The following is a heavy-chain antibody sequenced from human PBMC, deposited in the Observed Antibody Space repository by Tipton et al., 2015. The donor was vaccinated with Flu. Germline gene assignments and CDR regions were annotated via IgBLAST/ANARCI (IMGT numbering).Heavy chain of an antibody. CDR2: IHTSGTT. Sequence: TLSLTCTVSGASINSGNYFWNWIRQPAGKGLEWIGRIHTSGTTYYKPSLRSRVTISIDTSKNHFSLKLSSVTAADTAVYYCARDGGRGSSPYYFDYWGQGTLVTVSS. J-gene: IGHJ4*02. CDR1: GASINSGNYF. D-gene: IGHD3-16*01. CDR3: ARDGGRGSSPYYFDY. V-gene: IGHV4-61*02.